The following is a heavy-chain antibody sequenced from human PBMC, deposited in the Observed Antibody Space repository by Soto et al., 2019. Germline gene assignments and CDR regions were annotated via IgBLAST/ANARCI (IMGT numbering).Heavy chain of an antibody. CDR2: ISNSGGST. V-gene: IGHV3-23*01. J-gene: IGHJ3*02. CDR1: RFTFSSYA. Sequence: GGSLRLSCVVSRFTFSSYAMTWVRQAPGKGLEWVSAISNSGGSTYYADSVKGRFSISRDNSKNSLYLQMNSLRAEDTAVYYCAKVLGGNPGAFDIWRQGTMVTVSS. D-gene: IGHD1-26*01. CDR3: AKVLGGNPGAFDI.